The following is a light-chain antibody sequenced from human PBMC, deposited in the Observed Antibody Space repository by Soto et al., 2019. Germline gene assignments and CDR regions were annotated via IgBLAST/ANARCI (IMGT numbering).Light chain of an antibody. J-gene: IGLJ3*02. Sequence: QSVLTQPASVSGSPGQSITISCTGTSSDVGSYNLVSWYQQHPGKAPKLMIYEVSKRPSGVSNRFSGSKSGNTASLTISGLQAEDEADYYCCSYACSSTLGVFGGGTKLTVL. CDR2: EVS. V-gene: IGLV2-23*02. CDR1: SSDVGSYNL. CDR3: CSYACSSTLGV.